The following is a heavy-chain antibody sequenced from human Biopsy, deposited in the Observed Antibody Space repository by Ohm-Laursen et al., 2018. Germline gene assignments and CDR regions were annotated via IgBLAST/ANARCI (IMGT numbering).Heavy chain of an antibody. V-gene: IGHV4-4*07. Sequence: SDTLSLTCTVSGTSLSNFYWSWIRQPVGKGLEWIGRIFPTGITNYNPSLKSRVTMSVDTSKNELSLRLTSVTAADTAVYYCARGSLKMDYWGQGTLVTVSS. J-gene: IGHJ4*02. CDR1: GTSLSNFY. CDR2: IFPTGIT. CDR3: ARGSLKMDY. D-gene: IGHD3-9*01.